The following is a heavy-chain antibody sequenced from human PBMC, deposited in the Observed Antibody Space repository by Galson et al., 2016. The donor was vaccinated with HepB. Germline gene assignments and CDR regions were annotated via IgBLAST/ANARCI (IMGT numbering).Heavy chain of an antibody. D-gene: IGHD3-3*01. CDR2: INPHNGDT. J-gene: IGHJ6*02. V-gene: IGHV1-2*02. Sequence: SVKVSCKASGYNFIGDYMHWVRQAPGQGLEWMGWINPHNGDTKYEQKFPGRVSVTRDTSITTVYMELSRLRPDDTAVYYCARGPHDHYDYLSGFYSGLRGLDVWGQGTTVTVSS. CDR3: ARGPHDHYDYLSGFYSGLRGLDV. CDR1: GYNFIGDY.